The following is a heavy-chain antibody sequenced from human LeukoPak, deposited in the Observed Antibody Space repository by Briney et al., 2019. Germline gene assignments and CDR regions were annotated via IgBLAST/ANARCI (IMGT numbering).Heavy chain of an antibody. J-gene: IGHJ4*02. V-gene: IGHV3-23*01. CDR1: GFTFSSYA. CDR3: AKDSRPSGSYDY. D-gene: IGHD1-26*01. Sequence: GGSLRLSCAASGFTFSSYAMSWVRQAPGKGLEWVSAISGSGDSTYYADSVKGRFTISRDNSKNTLYLQMNSLRAEDTAVYYCAKDSRPSGSYDYWGQGTLVTVSS. CDR2: ISGSGDST.